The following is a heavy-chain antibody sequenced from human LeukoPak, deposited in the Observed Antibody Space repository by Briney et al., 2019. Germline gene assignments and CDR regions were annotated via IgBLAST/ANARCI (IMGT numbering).Heavy chain of an antibody. CDR1: GYTFTGYY. D-gene: IGHD6-6*01. CDR2: ISAYNGNT. CDR3: ARGGEYSSSSGGDY. J-gene: IGHJ4*02. Sequence: GASVKVSCKDSGYTFTGYYMHWVRQAPGQGLEWMGWISAYNGNTNYAQKLQGRVTMTTDTSTSTAYMELRSLRSDDTAVYYCARGGEYSSSSGGDYWGQGTLVTVSS. V-gene: IGHV1-18*04.